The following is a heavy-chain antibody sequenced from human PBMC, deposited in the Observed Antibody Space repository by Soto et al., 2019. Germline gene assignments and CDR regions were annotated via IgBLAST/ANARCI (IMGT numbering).Heavy chain of an antibody. J-gene: IGHJ3*02. CDR1: GFTFSSYG. CDR2: MSYDGSNK. CDR3: ARALGSAFDI. Sequence: GGSLRLSCAASGFTFSSYGMHWVRQAPGKGLEWVALMSYDGSNKYYADSVKGRFTISRDNSKNTLYLQMNSLRAEDTAVYYCARALGSAFDIWGQGTMVTVSS. D-gene: IGHD1-26*01. V-gene: IGHV3-30*03.